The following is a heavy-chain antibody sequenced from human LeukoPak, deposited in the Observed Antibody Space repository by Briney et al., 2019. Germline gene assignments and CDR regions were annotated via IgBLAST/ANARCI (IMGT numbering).Heavy chain of an antibody. D-gene: IGHD3-10*01. CDR3: ARRDYYGSFY. V-gene: IGHV4-34*01. CDR2: ISHTGST. CDR1: GGSFSGYY. Sequence: SETLSLTCAVYGGSFSGYYWSWIRQPPGKGLEWIGKISHTGSTNYNPSLKSRVTISVDTSKNQFSLKLNSVTAADTAVYYCARRDYYGSFYWGQGTLVTVSS. J-gene: IGHJ4*02.